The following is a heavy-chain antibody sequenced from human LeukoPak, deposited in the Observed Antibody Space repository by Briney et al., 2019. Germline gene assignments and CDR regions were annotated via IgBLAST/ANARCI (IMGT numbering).Heavy chain of an antibody. J-gene: IGHJ4*02. Sequence: SETLSLTCTVSGGSISSYYWNWIRQPPGRGLEWIGSVYYSGSTNYNPSLKSRVTISVDTSKNQFSLKLSSVTAADTAVYYCARHKYGVVGATPRYFDYWGQGTLVTVSS. CDR1: GGSISSYY. D-gene: IGHD1-26*01. CDR2: VYYSGST. CDR3: ARHKYGVVGATPRYFDY. V-gene: IGHV4-59*08.